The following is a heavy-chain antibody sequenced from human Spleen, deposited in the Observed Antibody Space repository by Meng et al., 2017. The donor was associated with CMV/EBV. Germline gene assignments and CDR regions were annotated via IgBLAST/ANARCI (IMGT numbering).Heavy chain of an antibody. J-gene: IGHJ4*02. V-gene: IGHV1-46*01. CDR2: ITPSGGST. CDR3: ARNYPRRDGYNDLDY. D-gene: IGHD5-24*01. CDR1: GYTFTSYY. Sequence: SGYTFTSYYMHWVRQAPGQGLEWMGIITPSGGSTSYAQKFQGRVTMTRDTSTSTVYMELSSLRSEDTAVYYCARNYPRRDGYNDLDYWGQGTLVTVSS.